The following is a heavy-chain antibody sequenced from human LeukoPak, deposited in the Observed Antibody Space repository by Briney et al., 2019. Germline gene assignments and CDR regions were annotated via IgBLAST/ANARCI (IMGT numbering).Heavy chain of an antibody. J-gene: IGHJ4*02. V-gene: IGHV4-34*01. CDR2: IDHSGNT. CDR3: ARGKWGDRLRY. D-gene: IGHD1-26*01. CDR1: GGTFTSYY. Sequence: PSETLSLTCAVYGGTFTSYYYWTWMRQSPGKGLEWIGEIDHSGNTHLNPSLQSRVTMSAHTSSNQFSLKVTSVTAADTAVYYCARGKWGDRLRYWGPGTLVTVSS.